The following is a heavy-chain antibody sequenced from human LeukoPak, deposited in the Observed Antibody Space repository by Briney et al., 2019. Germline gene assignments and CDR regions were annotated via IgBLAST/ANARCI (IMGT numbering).Heavy chain of an antibody. CDR3: ARGLHRGYYFDY. J-gene: IGHJ4*02. V-gene: IGHV4-34*01. CDR1: GGSFSGYY. Sequence: SETLSLTCAVYGGSFSGYYLSWIRQPPPKGLEWIGEINHSGSTNYNPSLKSRVTISVDTSKNQFSLKLSSVTAADTAVYYCARGLHRGYYFDYWGQGTLVTVSS. CDR2: INHSGST. D-gene: IGHD3-10*01.